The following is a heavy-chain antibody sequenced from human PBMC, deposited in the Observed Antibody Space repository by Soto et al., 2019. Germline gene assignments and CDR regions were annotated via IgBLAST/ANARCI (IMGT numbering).Heavy chain of an antibody. CDR2: ISGSGGST. CDR3: AKTGRPVGCSGGSCYPRPYYYGMDV. Sequence: GGSLRLSCAASGFTFSSYAMSWVRQAPGKGLEWVSAISGSGGSTYYADSVKGRFTISRDNSKNTLYLQMNSLRAEDTAVYYCAKTGRPVGCSGGSCYPRPYYYGMDVWGQGTTVTVSS. J-gene: IGHJ6*02. V-gene: IGHV3-23*01. CDR1: GFTFSSYA. D-gene: IGHD2-15*01.